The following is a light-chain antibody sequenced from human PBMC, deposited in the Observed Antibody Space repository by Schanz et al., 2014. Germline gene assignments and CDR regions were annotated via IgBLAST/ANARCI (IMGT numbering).Light chain of an antibody. Sequence: MVMTQSPGTLSLSPGERATLSCRASQSVSSSYLAWYQQKPGQAPNVLIYGASRRATGIPDRFSGSGSGTHFTLTISSLHPEDFATYYCQEAQQAKSFPRTFGQGTKVEIK. CDR1: QSVSSSY. CDR2: GAS. CDR3: QEAQQAKSFPRT. J-gene: IGKJ1*01. V-gene: IGKV3-20*01.